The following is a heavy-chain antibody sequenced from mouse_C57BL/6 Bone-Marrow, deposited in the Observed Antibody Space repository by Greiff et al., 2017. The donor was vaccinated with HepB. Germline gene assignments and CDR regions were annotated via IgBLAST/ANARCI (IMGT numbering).Heavy chain of an antibody. CDR1: GYSITSGYY. Sequence: EVKLLESGPGLVKPSQSLSLTCSVTGYSITSGYYWNWIRQFPGNKLEWMGYISYDGSNNYNPSLKNRISITRDTSKNQFFLKLNSVTTEDTATYYCAAIYDYDAGRGGFDVWGTGTTVTVSS. CDR3: AAIYDYDAGRGGFDV. V-gene: IGHV3-6*01. CDR2: ISYDGSN. D-gene: IGHD2-4*01. J-gene: IGHJ1*03.